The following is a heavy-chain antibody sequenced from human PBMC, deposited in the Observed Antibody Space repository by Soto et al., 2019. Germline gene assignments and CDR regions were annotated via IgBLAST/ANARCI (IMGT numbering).Heavy chain of an antibody. CDR2: IYYSGST. J-gene: IGHJ4*02. V-gene: IGHV4-59*08. Sequence: PSETLSLTCTVSGGSISSYYWSWIRQPPGKGLEWIGYIYYSGSTNYNPSLKSRVTISVDTSKNQFSLKLSSVTAADTAVYYCARHTTDYGDFYFDYWGQGTLVTVSS. CDR1: GGSISSYY. D-gene: IGHD4-17*01. CDR3: ARHTTDYGDFYFDY.